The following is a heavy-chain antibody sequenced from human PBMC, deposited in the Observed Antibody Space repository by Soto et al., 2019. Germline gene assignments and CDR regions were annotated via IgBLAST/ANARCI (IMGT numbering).Heavy chain of an antibody. CDR2: INHSGST. Sequence: SETLSLTSAVHGGSCSGYYWSWIRQPPGKGLESIGEINHSGSTNYTPSLKSRVTISVDTSKNQFSLKLSSVTAADTAVYYCARGRGYDFWSGYHRNNHFDPWGQGTLVTVSS. D-gene: IGHD3-3*01. CDR3: ARGRGYDFWSGYHRNNHFDP. V-gene: IGHV4-34*01. J-gene: IGHJ5*02. CDR1: GGSCSGYY.